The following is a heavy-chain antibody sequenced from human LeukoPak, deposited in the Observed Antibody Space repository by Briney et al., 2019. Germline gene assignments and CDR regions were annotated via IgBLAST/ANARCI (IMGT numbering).Heavy chain of an antibody. CDR3: ARDLKDGRLELLAY. D-gene: IGHD1-7*01. Sequence: GASVKVSCKASGYTFTSYDINWVRQATGQGLEWMGWMNPNSGNTGYAQKFQGRVTMTRNTSISTAYMELSSLRSEDTAVYYCARDLKDGRLELLAYWGQGTLVTVSS. CDR1: GYTFTSYD. J-gene: IGHJ4*02. CDR2: MNPNSGNT. V-gene: IGHV1-8*01.